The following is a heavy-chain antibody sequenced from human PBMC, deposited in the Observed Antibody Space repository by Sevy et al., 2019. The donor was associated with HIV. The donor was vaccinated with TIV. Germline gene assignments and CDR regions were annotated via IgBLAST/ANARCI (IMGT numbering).Heavy chain of an antibody. Sequence: GGSLRLSCTASGFTFSDYYMSWIRQAPGKGLECVSFISSTTGYTNYADSVKGRFTISRDNARNSLYLQMNSLRAEDTAVYYCAKDSRVYSSSHFDYWGQGIRVTVSS. D-gene: IGHD6-13*01. V-gene: IGHV3-11*06. CDR1: GFTFSDYY. J-gene: IGHJ4*02. CDR2: ISSTTGYT. CDR3: AKDSRVYSSSHFDY.